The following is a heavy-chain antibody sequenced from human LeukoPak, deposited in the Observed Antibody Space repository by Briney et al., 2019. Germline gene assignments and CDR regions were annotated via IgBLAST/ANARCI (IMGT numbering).Heavy chain of an antibody. V-gene: IGHV3-7*03. Sequence: GGSLRLSCAVSGFTFSGFWMSWSRQAPGKGREWVARINSDGSEGYYADVVKGRFTISRDNAKNSLYLQINSLRAEDTAVYYCARSSYSSSSSVWGQGTMDTVSS. D-gene: IGHD6-6*01. CDR2: INSDGSEG. J-gene: IGHJ3*01. CDR3: ARSSYSSSSSV. CDR1: GFTFSGFW.